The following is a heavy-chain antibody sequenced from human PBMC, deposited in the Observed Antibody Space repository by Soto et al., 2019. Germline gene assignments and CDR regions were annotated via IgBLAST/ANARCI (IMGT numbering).Heavy chain of an antibody. CDR1: GFTFTSSA. D-gene: IGHD5-12*01. J-gene: IGHJ4*02. CDR2: IVVGSGNT. V-gene: IGHV1-58*02. Sequence: SVKVSCKASGFTFTSSAMQWVRQARGQRLEWIGWIVVGSGNTNYAQKFQERVTITRDMSTSTAYMELSSLRSEDTAVYYCAADLDSGYDVVVFSYWGQGTLVTVSS. CDR3: AADLDSGYDVVVFSY.